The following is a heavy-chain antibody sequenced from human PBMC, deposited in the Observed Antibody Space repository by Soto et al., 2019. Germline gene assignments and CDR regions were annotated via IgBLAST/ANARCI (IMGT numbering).Heavy chain of an antibody. CDR3: ARIGRTRPLSVAGTLDYYYYGMDV. Sequence: SGPTLVNPTQTLTLTCTFSGFSLSTSGMCVSWIRQPPGKAPEWLALIDWDDDKYYSTSLRTRLTISKDTSKNQVVLTMTNMDPVDTATYYCARIGRTRPLSVAGTLDYYYYGMDVWGQGTTVTVPS. CDR1: GFSLSTSGMC. J-gene: IGHJ6*02. CDR2: IDWDDDK. V-gene: IGHV2-70*01. D-gene: IGHD6-19*01.